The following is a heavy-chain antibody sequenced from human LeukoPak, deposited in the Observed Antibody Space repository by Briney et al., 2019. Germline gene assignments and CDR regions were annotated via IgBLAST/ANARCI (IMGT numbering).Heavy chain of an antibody. D-gene: IGHD3-3*01. CDR3: AREGLDLWSGYLQD. J-gene: IGHJ4*02. CDR2: INAKGDI. CDR1: GGSISSYY. V-gene: IGHV4-4*07. Sequence: SETLSLTCTVSGGSISSYYWTWVRQPAGSGLEWIGRINAKGDINYNPSLKSRVTMSVDTSKNQFSLKMTSLTAPDTAVYFCAREGLDLWSGYLQDWGRGTLVTVSS.